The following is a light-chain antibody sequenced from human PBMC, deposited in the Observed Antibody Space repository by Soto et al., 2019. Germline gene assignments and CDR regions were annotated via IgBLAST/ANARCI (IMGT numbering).Light chain of an antibody. Sequence: QTVVTQPPSVSGTPGQRVTVSCSGSNSNIGGNTVTWYHQLPGAAPKLLIYTTHQRPSGVPDRCSGSKSGTSASLAISGLQSEDEGDYYCATWDDSLNGPVFGGGTKLTVL. J-gene: IGLJ3*02. CDR3: ATWDDSLNGPV. V-gene: IGLV1-44*01. CDR2: TTH. CDR1: NSNIGGNT.